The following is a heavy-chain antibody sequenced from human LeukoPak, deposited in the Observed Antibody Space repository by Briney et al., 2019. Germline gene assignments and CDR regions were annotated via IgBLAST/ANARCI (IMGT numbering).Heavy chain of an antibody. CDR3: AKDSNRYFDY. J-gene: IGHJ4*02. CDR2: ISGSGGST. D-gene: IGHD2/OR15-2a*01. CDR1: GFTFSNYG. V-gene: IGHV3-23*01. Sequence: PGGSLRLSCAASGFTFSNYGMNWVRQAPGKGLEWVSAISGSGGSTYYADSVKGRFTISRDNSKNTLYLQMNSLRAEDTAVYYCAKDSNRYFDYWGQGTLVTVSS.